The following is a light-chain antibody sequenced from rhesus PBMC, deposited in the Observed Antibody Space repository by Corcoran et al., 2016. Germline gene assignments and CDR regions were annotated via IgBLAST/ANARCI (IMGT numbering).Light chain of an antibody. V-gene: IGKV1-28*03. J-gene: IGKJ3*01. CDR2: AAS. CDR1: QGISRY. CDR3: LQHNSYPFT. Sequence: DIQMTQSPSSLSASVGDTVTITCRASQGISRYFNWFQQKPGKAPKLLSYAASSLESGVPSRFSGRGSGTDFTPTISSLQPEDFAVYYCLQHNSYPFTFGPGTKLDIK.